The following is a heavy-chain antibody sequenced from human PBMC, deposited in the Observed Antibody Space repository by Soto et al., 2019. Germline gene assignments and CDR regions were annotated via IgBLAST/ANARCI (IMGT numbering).Heavy chain of an antibody. V-gene: IGHV1-18*01. CDR2: ISAYNGNT. CDR1: GYTFTSYG. D-gene: IGHD3-3*01. J-gene: IGHJ3*02. CDR3: AKSLTYYDFWSGGAFDI. Sequence: ASVKVSCKASGYTFTSYGISWVRQAPGQGLEWMGWISAYNGNTNYAKKLQGRVTMTTDTSTSTAYMELRSLRSDDTAVYYCAKSLTYYDFWSGGAFDIWGQGTMVTVSS.